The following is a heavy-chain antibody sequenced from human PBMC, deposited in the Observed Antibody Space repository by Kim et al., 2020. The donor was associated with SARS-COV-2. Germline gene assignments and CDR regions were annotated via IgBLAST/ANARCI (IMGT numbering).Heavy chain of an antibody. D-gene: IGHD3-10*01. Sequence: QPIRSRVTRSVDTSKTQFSLKLVSVTAADTAVYYCARQELGVVAFDYWGQGTLVTVSS. J-gene: IGHJ4*02. CDR3: ARQELGVVAFDY. V-gene: IGHV4-39*01.